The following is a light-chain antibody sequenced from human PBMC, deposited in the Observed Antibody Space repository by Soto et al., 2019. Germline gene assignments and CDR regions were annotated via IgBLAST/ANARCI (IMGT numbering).Light chain of an antibody. Sequence: QSALTQPPSVSGSPGQSVTISCTGTSSDVGGYDYVSWYQQRPGKAPKLMIYEVRNRPSGVSNRFSGSKSGTTASLTISGLQAEDEADYYCSSYTDTGTHVVFGGGTKLTVL. CDR1: SSDVGGYDY. CDR2: EVR. J-gene: IGLJ2*01. CDR3: SSYTDTGTHVV. V-gene: IGLV2-14*01.